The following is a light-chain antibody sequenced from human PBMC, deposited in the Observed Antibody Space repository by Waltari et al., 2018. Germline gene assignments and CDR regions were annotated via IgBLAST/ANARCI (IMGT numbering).Light chain of an antibody. CDR3: QQYNNWPLT. V-gene: IGKV3-15*01. Sequence: ETVMTQSPATLSVSPGERATLSCRASQSVSSNLAWYQQKPGQAPRLLMYGASTRATGIPARFSGSGSGTECTLTISSLQSEDFAVYYCQQYNNWPLTFGGGTKVEIK. J-gene: IGKJ4*01. CDR1: QSVSSN. CDR2: GAS.